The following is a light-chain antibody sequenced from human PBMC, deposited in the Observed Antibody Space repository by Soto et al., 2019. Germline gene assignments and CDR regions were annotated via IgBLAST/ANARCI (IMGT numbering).Light chain of an antibody. CDR1: QSFNSIY. J-gene: IGKJ5*01. CDR3: QQYNNWPAIT. Sequence: EIVLTQSPGTLSLSPGERATLSCRASQSFNSIYLAWYQQKPGQAPRLLIYGASSRATGIPDRFSGSGSGTEFTLTISSLQSEDFAVYHCQQYNNWPAITFGQGTRLENK. V-gene: IGKV3D-15*01. CDR2: GAS.